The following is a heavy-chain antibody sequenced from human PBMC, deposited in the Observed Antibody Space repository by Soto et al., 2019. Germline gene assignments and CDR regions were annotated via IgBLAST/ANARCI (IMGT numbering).Heavy chain of an antibody. Sequence: EVQLVESGGGLAQPGGSLRLSCAVSGFTFSSNWMNWVRQAPGKGLEWVANIKQDGSETYYVDSVKGRFTISRDNAKSSLYLQMNSLRAEDTAVYYCARARGYCRGGTCYSVLDFWGQGTLVTVSS. D-gene: IGHD2-15*01. CDR3: ARARGYCRGGTCYSVLDF. V-gene: IGHV3-7*01. J-gene: IGHJ4*02. CDR1: GFTFSSNW. CDR2: IKQDGSET.